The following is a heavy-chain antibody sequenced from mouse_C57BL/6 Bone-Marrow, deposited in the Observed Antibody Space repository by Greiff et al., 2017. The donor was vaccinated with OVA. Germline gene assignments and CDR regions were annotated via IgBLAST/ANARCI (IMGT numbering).Heavy chain of an antibody. Sequence: VQLKQSVAELVRPGASVKLSCTASGFNIKNTYMHWVKQRPEQGLEWIGRIDPANGNTKYAPKFQGKATITADTSSNTAYLQLSSLTSEDTAIYYCAIPFYYDYDAWFAYWGQGTLVTVSA. V-gene: IGHV14-3*01. D-gene: IGHD2-4*01. J-gene: IGHJ3*01. CDR1: GFNIKNTY. CDR2: IDPANGNT. CDR3: AIPFYYDYDAWFAY.